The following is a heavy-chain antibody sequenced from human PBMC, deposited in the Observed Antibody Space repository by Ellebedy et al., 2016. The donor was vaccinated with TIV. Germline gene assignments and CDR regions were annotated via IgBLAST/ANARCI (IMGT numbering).Heavy chain of an antibody. CDR3: ARGNGIVVVMTYYFDY. J-gene: IGHJ4*02. CDR1: GGSISSSSYY. CDR2: IYYSGST. Sequence: MPSETLSLTCTVSGGSISSSSYYWGWIRQPPGKGLEWIGSIYYSGSTYYNPSLKSRVTISVDTSKNQFSLKLSSVTAADTAVYYCARGNGIVVVMTYYFDYWGQGTLVTVSS. V-gene: IGHV4-39*07. D-gene: IGHD3-22*01.